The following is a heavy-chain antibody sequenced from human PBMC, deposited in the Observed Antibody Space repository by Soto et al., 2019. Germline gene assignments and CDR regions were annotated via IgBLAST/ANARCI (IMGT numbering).Heavy chain of an antibody. CDR1: GDSVNSGGYY. V-gene: IGHV4-61*08. Sequence: KSWETLSLTCTVSGDSVNSGGYYWSWIRQPPGKGLEWIGYIYYSGSTNYNPSLKSRVFISVETSKNQFSLKLSSVTAADTAVYYCARVPLTTLTRLRFDCWGQGTLVTVSS. D-gene: IGHD4-4*01. CDR3: ARVPLTTLTRLRFDC. CDR2: IYYSGST. J-gene: IGHJ4*02.